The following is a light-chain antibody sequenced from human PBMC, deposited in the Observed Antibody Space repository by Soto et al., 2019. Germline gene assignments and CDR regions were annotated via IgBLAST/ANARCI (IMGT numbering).Light chain of an antibody. CDR2: AAS. J-gene: IGKJ4*01. Sequence: DIQMTQSPSTLSASVGDRVTITCRASQSISSYLNWYQQKPGRAPKLLIYAASSLHSGVPSRFSGSGSGRDFTLTIRSLQPEDFETYYCQQNYRTLLTFGGGTKVDIK. CDR1: QSISSY. CDR3: QQNYRTLLT. V-gene: IGKV1-39*01.